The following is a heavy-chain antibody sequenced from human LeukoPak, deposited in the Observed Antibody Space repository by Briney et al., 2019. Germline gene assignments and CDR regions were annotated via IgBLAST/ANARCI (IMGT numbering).Heavy chain of an antibody. CDR2: TTTKPDNYAT. CDR3: TTYRRGHY. V-gene: IGHV3-73*01. J-gene: IGHJ4*02. CDR1: GFTFSGSD. D-gene: IGHD3-16*01. Sequence: GGSLRLSCAASGFTFSGSDIHWVRQASGKGLEWVCRTTTKPDNYATAYAASVKGRFTISRDDSESTAYLQMNSLKTEDTAVYYCTTYRRGHYWGQGTLVTVSS.